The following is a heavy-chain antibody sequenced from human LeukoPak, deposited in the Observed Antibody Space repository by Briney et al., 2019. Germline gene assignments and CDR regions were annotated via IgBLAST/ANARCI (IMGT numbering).Heavy chain of an antibody. CDR2: ISGSGSST. D-gene: IGHD4-17*01. Sequence: GGSLRLSCAASGFTFSNYAMSWVRQAPGKGLEWVSSISGSGSSTYYADSVKGRFAISRDNSKNTLYLQMSSLRAEDTAVYYCAKDTTVTRGNFDYWGQGTLVTVSS. CDR3: AKDTTVTRGNFDY. J-gene: IGHJ4*02. V-gene: IGHV3-23*01. CDR1: GFTFSNYA.